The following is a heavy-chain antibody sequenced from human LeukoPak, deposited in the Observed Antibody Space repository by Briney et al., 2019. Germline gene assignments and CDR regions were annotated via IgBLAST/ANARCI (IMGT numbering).Heavy chain of an antibody. CDR1: GYTFTGYY. J-gene: IGHJ6*02. CDR2: INPNSGGT. D-gene: IGHD6-19*01. CDR3: ARDASIAVAGVYYYYGMDV. V-gene: IGHV1-2*04. Sequence: ASVKVSCKASGYTFTGYYMHWVRQAPGQGLEWMGWINPNSGGTNYAQKFQGWVTMTRDTSISTAYMELSRLRSDDTAVYYCARDASIAVAGVYYYYGMDVWGQGTTVTVSS.